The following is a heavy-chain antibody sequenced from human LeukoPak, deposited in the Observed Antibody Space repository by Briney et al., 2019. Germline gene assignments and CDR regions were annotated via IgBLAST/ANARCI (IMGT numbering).Heavy chain of an antibody. CDR2: IYHSGST. D-gene: IGHD6-13*01. J-gene: IGHJ5*02. CDR3: ARGQAAAALNWFDP. Sequence: SQTLSLTCAVSGGSISSGGYSWSWLRQPPGKGLEWFGYIYHSGSTYYNPSLKSRVTISVDRSKNQFSLKLSSVAAADTAVYYCARGQAAAALNWFDPGGQGTLVTVSS. CDR1: GGSISSGGYS. V-gene: IGHV4-30-2*01.